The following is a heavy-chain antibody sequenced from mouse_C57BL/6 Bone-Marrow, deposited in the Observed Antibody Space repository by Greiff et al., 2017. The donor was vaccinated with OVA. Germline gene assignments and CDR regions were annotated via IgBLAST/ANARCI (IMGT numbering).Heavy chain of an antibody. J-gene: IGHJ2*01. CDR3: ARDWRDYFDY. Sequence: VQLQQSGAELVKPGASVKLSCTASGFNIKDYYMHWVKQRTEQGLEWIGRIDPVAGETKYAPQFQGKATITADTSSNTAYLPLSSLTSEDTAVYYCARDWRDYFDYWGQGTTLTVSS. CDR1: GFNIKDYY. CDR2: IDPVAGET. V-gene: IGHV14-2*01.